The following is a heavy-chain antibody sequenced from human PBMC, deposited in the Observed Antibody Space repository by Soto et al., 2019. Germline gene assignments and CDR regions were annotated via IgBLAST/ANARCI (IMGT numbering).Heavy chain of an antibody. CDR3: ARSIRFDM. V-gene: IGHV3-7*01. Sequence: EVQLVESGGGLLQPGGSLRLSCAASGFTCPDHWMNWVRQAPGMGLEWVANINQDGSEKYYVNSVKGRFIISRDNAKNSLYLQINSLRAEDTAVYYCARSIRFDMWGQGTMVPVSS. CDR1: GFTCPDHW. J-gene: IGHJ3*02. CDR2: INQDGSEK.